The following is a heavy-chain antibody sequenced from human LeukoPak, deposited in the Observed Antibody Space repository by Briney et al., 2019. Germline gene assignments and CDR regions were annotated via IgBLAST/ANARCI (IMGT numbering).Heavy chain of an antibody. CDR3: AREPHYYDSSGSADY. D-gene: IGHD3-22*01. Sequence: ASVKVSCKASGYTFTGYYMHWVRQAPGQGLEWMGWINPNSGGTNYAQKSQGRVTMTRDTSISTAYMELSRLRSDDTAVYYCAREPHYYDSSGSADYWGQGTLVTVSS. CDR1: GYTFTGYY. V-gene: IGHV1-2*02. J-gene: IGHJ4*02. CDR2: INPNSGGT.